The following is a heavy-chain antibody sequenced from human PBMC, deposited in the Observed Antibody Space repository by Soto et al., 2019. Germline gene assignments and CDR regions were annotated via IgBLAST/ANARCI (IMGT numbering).Heavy chain of an antibody. J-gene: IGHJ6*03. V-gene: IGHV1-46*01. D-gene: IGHD6-19*01. CDR1: GYTFTSYY. CDR2: INPSGGST. CDR3: ARGVAGNSMVYYYYMDV. Sequence: GASVKVSCKASGYTFTSYYMHWVRQAPGQGLEWMGIINPSGGSTSYAQKFQGRVTMTRDTSTSTVYMELSSLRSEDTAVYYCARGVAGNSMVYYYYMDVWGKGTTVTVSS.